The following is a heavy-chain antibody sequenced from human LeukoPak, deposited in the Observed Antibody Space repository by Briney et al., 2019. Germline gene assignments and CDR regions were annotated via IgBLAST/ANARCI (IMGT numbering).Heavy chain of an antibody. J-gene: IGHJ4*02. Sequence: SETLSLTCTVSGGSISSYYWSWIRQSPGKGLEWIGYIYHSGNTNSNPSLTTRVTMSVDTSKTQITLRLSSVTAADTAVYYCAKHLSAVAEGVDYWGQGTLVTVSS. CDR2: IYHSGNT. D-gene: IGHD6-19*01. V-gene: IGHV4-59*01. CDR1: GGSISSYY. CDR3: AKHLSAVAEGVDY.